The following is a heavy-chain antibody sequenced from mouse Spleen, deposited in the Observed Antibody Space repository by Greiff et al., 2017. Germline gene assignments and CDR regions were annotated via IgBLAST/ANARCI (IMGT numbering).Heavy chain of an antibody. Sequence: QVQLQQPGAELVKPGASVKVSCKASGYTFTSYSMHWVKQRPGQGLEWIGRIHPSDSDTNYNQKFKGKATLTVDKSSSTAYMPLISLASDDSAVYYCAIFMTNVVDQYFDVWGAGTTVTVSA. D-gene: IGHD1-3*01. CDR3: AIFMTNVVDQYFDV. V-gene: IGHV1-74*01. CDR1: GYTFTSYS. J-gene: IGHJ1*01. CDR2: IHPSDSDT.